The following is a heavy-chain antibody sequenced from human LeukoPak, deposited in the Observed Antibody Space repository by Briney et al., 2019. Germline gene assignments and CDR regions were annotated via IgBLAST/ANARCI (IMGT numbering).Heavy chain of an antibody. V-gene: IGHV4-34*01. CDR2: INHSGRT. CDR3: ARGRGGSCPTADY. D-gene: IGHD2-15*01. CDR1: GGSFSGYY. Sequence: SDTLSLTCAVYGGSFSGYYWSWIRQPPAKGLEWIGEINHSGRTNYNPSLKSRVTISVDKSKNPFSLKLSSVTAADPAVYYCARGRGGSCPTADYWGQGTLVTVSS. J-gene: IGHJ4*02.